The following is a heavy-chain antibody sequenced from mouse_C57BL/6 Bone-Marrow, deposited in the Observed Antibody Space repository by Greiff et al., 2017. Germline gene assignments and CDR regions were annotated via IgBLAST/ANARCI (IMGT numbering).Heavy chain of an antibody. Sequence: QVQLQQSGPELVKPGASVKMSCKASGYAFSSSWMNWVKQRPGKGLEWIGRIYPGDGDTNYNGQFKGKATLTADKSSSTAYMQLSSLTSEDSAVYFCALFITSVEAGSAMDYWGQGTSVTVSS. CDR2: IYPGDGDT. J-gene: IGHJ4*01. CDR3: ALFITSVEAGSAMDY. V-gene: IGHV1-82*01. CDR1: GYAFSSSW. D-gene: IGHD1-1*01.